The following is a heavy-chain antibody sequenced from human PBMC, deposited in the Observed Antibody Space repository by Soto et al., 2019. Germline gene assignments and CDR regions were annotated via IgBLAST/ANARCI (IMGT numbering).Heavy chain of an antibody. D-gene: IGHD6-6*01. J-gene: IGHJ4*02. CDR1: GFSFSGFA. V-gene: IGHV3-23*01. CDR2: ITGTGVSI. Sequence: EVLLLESGGGLVQPGGSLRLSCVASGFSFSGFAMSWVRQAPGKGLVWVSSITGTGVSIYYADSVRGRFTISRDNSKNTLYLQMSSLRAEDTARYYCAKDSIPYSSSFDLDHWGRGALVTVSS. CDR3: AKDSIPYSSSFDLDH.